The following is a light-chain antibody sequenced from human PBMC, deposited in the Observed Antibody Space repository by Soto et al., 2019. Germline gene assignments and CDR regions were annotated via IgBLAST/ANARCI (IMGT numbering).Light chain of an antibody. CDR2: DAS. J-gene: IGKJ4*01. CDR3: QQLNSYPLT. V-gene: IGKV1-9*01. CDR1: HGISSY. Sequence: SQMTPSYSFLSAYGGNRDTGTCRASHGISSYLGWYQQKPGKAPQLLMYDASTLQSGVPSRFSGSGSGTEFTLTISSLQPEDFATYYCQQLNSYPLTFGGGTKVDI.